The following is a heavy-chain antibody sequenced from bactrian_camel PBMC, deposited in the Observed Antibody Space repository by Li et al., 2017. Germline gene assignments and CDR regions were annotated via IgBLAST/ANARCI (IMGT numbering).Heavy chain of an antibody. CDR1: GYTFRNYA. V-gene: IGHV3S35*01. D-gene: IGHD1*01. Sequence: DVQLVESGGGSVRTGGSLKLSCTGSGYTFRNYAMMWLRQAPGKGLEWVSTIYSGGGTTYLGDLVKGRFATSRDNAKNTVTLQMNSLKSKDTALYYCATGPMFADWGQGTQVTVS. J-gene: IGHJ4*01. CDR2: IYSGGGTT. CDR3: ATGPMFAD.